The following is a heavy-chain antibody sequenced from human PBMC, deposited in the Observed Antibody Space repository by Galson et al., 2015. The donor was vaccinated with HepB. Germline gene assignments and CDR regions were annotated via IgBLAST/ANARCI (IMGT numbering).Heavy chain of an antibody. Sequence: PALVKPTPTLTLTCTFSGFSLSTSGVGVGWIRQPPGKALEWLALIYWDDDKRYSPSLKSRLTITKDTSKNQVVLTMTNMDPVDTATYYFARTYYDSIWGSDRYHLVNCGPRTLFPAAS. D-gene: IGHD3-16*02. CDR3: ARTYYDSIWGSDRYHLVN. J-gene: IGHJ4*02. CDR1: GFSLSTSGVG. V-gene: IGHV2-5*02. CDR2: IYWDDDK.